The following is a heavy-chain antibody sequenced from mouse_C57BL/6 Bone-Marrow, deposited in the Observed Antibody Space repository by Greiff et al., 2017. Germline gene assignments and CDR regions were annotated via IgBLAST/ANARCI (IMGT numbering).Heavy chain of an antibody. J-gene: IGHJ4*01. V-gene: IGHV1-26*01. CDR1: GYTFTDYY. CDR3: ARSEVRWDGAMDY. Sequence: EVQLQQSGPELVKPGASVQISCKASGYTFTDYYMNWVKQSHGKSLEWIGDINPNNGGTSYNQKFKGKATLTVDKSSSTAYMELRSLTSEDSAVYYCARSEVRWDGAMDYCGQGTSVTVSS. CDR2: INPNNGGT. D-gene: IGHD4-1*01.